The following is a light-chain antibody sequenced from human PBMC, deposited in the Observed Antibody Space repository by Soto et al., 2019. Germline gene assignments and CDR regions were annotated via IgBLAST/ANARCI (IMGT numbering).Light chain of an antibody. Sequence: EIVLTQSPGTLSLSPGERATLSCRASQSVSNNYLAWYQQKPGQAPRLLIYGASSRATGIPDRFSGSGSGTSFTPLISSPASKDFALHDCPQYDSWTFGKGTKVDIK. V-gene: IGKV3-20*01. CDR3: PQYDSWT. CDR1: QSVSNNY. CDR2: GAS. J-gene: IGKJ1*01.